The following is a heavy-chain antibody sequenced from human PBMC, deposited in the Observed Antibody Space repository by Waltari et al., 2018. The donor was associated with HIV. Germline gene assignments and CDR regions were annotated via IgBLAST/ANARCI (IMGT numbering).Heavy chain of an antibody. CDR1: GYTFTSYD. J-gene: IGHJ4*02. CDR3: VRAAIYSRGCFDY. Sequence: QVQLVQSGAEVKKPGASVKVSCKASGYTFTSYDINWVRQATGQGLEWMGWRNPNSCDTGYAKKFQGRITMTSNTSISTVYMELSSLTSEETAVYYCVRAAIYSRGCFDYWGQGTLVTVSS. D-gene: IGHD6-19*01. V-gene: IGHV1-8*01. CDR2: RNPNSCDT.